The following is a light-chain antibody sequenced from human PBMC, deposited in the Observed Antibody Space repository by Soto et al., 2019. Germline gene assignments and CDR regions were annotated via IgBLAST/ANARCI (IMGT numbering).Light chain of an antibody. CDR1: SGDVGGYNY. Sequence: QSVLTQSASVSGSPGQSITISCTGTSGDVGGYNYVSWYQQHPGKAPKLMIYEVSNRPSGVSNRFSGSKSGNTASLTISGLQAEDEADYYCSSYTSSSTRVFGTGTKVTVL. J-gene: IGLJ1*01. CDR3: SSYTSSSTRV. CDR2: EVS. V-gene: IGLV2-14*01.